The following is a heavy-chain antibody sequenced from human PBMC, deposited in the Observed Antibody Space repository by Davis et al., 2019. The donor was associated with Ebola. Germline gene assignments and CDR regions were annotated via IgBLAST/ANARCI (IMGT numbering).Heavy chain of an antibody. CDR1: GFTFDDYA. CDR2: ISWDSVRI. Sequence: PGGSLRLSCAASGFTFDDYAMHWVRQVPGKGLEWISGISWDSVRISYGDSVKGRFTISRDNVKNSLYLQMNSLKAEDTAVYFCATSESFFDYAAYFHYWGQGTLLTVSS. J-gene: IGHJ4*02. V-gene: IGHV3-9*01. D-gene: IGHD3-16*01. CDR3: ATSESFFDYAAYFHY.